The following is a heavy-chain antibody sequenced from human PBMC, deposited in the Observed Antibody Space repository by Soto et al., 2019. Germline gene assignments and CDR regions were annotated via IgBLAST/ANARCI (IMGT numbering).Heavy chain of an antibody. D-gene: IGHD3-10*01. CDR2: IYNNGGT. J-gene: IGHJ4*02. V-gene: IGHV4-61*03. CDR1: GGSVNGGSYY. CDR3: ARVRGYYGSGTKSFIFHS. Sequence: QVHLQESGPGLVKPSETLSLTCIVSGGSVNGGSYYWSWVRQTPGNHLQWIGLIYNNGGTFFSPSLEGRLSISMDRARNHFSLRLKSVTAADSANYFCARVRGYYGSGTKSFIFHSRGQG.